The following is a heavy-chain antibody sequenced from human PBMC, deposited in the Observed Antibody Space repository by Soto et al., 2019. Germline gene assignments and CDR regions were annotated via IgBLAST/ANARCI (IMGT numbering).Heavy chain of an antibody. V-gene: IGHV4-59*01. CDR2: IYYSGST. Sequence: TSETLSLTCPVSGGSISSYYWSWIRQPPGKGLEWIGYIYYSGSTNYNPSLKSRVTISVDTSKNQFSLKLSSVTAADTAVYYCARGYSYGPAGVWGQGTTVTVSS. D-gene: IGHD5-18*01. CDR3: ARGYSYGPAGV. CDR1: GGSISSYY. J-gene: IGHJ6*02.